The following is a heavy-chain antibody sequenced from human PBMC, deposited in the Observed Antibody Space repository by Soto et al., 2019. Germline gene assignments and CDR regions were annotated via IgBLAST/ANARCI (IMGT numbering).Heavy chain of an antibody. CDR1: GGTFSSYA. Sequence: ASVKVSCKASGGTFSSYAISWVRQAPGQGLEWMGGIIPIFGTENYAQKFQGRVTITADKSTSTAYMELSSLRSEDTAVYYCARDNPAYDFWSGYLRWFDPWGQGTLVTVSS. V-gene: IGHV1-69*06. CDR3: ARDNPAYDFWSGYLRWFDP. J-gene: IGHJ5*02. CDR2: IIPIFGTE. D-gene: IGHD3-3*01.